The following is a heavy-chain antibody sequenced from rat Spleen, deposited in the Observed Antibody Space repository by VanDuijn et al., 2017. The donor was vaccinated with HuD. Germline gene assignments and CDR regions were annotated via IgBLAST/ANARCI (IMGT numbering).Heavy chain of an antibody. D-gene: IGHD1-2*01. Sequence: EVHLVESGGGLVQPGRSLKLSCAASGFTFSNYGMHWIRQAPTKGLEWVASISPSGGSTYYRDSVKGRFTISRDNAKSTLYLQMDSLRSEDTATYYCARHYYFTSYVFFDYWGQGVMVTVSS. J-gene: IGHJ2*01. CDR1: GFTFSNYG. CDR2: ISPSGGST. CDR3: ARHYYFTSYVFFDY. V-gene: IGHV5-19*01.